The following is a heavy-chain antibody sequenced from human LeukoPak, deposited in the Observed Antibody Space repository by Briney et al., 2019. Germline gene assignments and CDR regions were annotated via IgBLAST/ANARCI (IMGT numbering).Heavy chain of an antibody. Sequence: GGSLRLSCAASGLTFSSYEMNWVRQAPGKGLEWVSYISSSGSTIYYADPVKGRFTSSRENTKNSLYLQMNSLRAEDTAVYYCAELGITMIGGVWGKGTTVTISS. D-gene: IGHD3-10*02. V-gene: IGHV3-48*03. CDR1: GLTFSSYE. CDR3: AELGITMIGGV. CDR2: ISSSGSTI. J-gene: IGHJ6*04.